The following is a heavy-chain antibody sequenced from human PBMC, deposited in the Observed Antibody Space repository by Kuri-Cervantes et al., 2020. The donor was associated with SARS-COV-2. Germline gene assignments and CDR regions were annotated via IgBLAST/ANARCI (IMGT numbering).Heavy chain of an antibody. D-gene: IGHD2-15*01. V-gene: IGHV4-39*01. CDR2: IYYSGST. CDR1: GGSISSSSYY. J-gene: IGHJ4*02. CDR3: ARQSVVASDD. Sequence: GSLRLSCTVSGGSISSSSYYWGWIRQPPGKGLEWIGSIYYSGSTYYNPSLKSRVTISVDTSKNQFSLKLGSVTAADTAVYYCARQSVVASDDWGQGTLVTVSS.